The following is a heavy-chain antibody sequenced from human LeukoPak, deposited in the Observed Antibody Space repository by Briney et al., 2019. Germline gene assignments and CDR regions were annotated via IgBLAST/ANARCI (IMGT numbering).Heavy chain of an antibody. J-gene: IGHJ4*02. CDR1: GFTFSSYS. CDR3: ARVVDAHFDY. D-gene: IGHD2-21*01. CDR2: ITSSSNYK. Sequence: GGSLRLSCVASGFTFSSYSMNWVRQAPGKGLEWVSSITSSSNYKYYADSVKGRFTISRDNAKNSLYLQMSSLRAEDTAVYYCARVVDAHFDYWGQGTLVTVSS. V-gene: IGHV3-21*01.